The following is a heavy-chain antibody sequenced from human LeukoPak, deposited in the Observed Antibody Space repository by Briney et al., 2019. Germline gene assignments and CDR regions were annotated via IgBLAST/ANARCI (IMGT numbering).Heavy chain of an antibody. CDR1: GFTFGDYA. CDR2: IRSKAYGGTT. Sequence: GGSLRLSCTASGFTFGDYAMSWVRQAPGKGLEWVGFIRSKAYGGTTEYAASVKGRFTISRDDSKSIAYLQMNSLKTEDTAVYYCTRGPSITIFGVAHFWGQGTLVTVSS. J-gene: IGHJ4*02. CDR3: TRGPSITIFGVAHF. D-gene: IGHD3-3*01. V-gene: IGHV3-49*04.